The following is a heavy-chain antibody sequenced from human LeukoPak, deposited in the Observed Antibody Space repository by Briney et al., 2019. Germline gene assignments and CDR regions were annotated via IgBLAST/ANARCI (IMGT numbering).Heavy chain of an antibody. D-gene: IGHD6-19*01. CDR1: GFTFSSYW. CDR3: ARLPGSGWYTDWYFDL. J-gene: IGHJ2*01. CDR2: IKQDGSEK. V-gene: IGHV3-7*01. Sequence: GGSLRLSCAASGFTFSSYWMSWVRQAPGKGLEWVANIKQDGSEKYYVDSVKSRFTISRDNAKNSLYLQMNSLRAEDTAVYYCARLPGSGWYTDWYFDLWGRGTLVTVSS.